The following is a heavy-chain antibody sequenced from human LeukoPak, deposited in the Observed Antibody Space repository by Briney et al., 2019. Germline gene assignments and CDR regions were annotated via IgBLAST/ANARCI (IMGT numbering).Heavy chain of an antibody. Sequence: PGGSLRLSCAASGFIFSNYGMHWVRQAPGKGLEWVAIIWYDGSNKYYADSVKGRFTISRDNSKNTLYLQMNSLRAEDTAVYYCARERYYYDSSGQFDYWGQGTLVTVSS. D-gene: IGHD3-22*01. V-gene: IGHV3-33*01. J-gene: IGHJ4*02. CDR3: ARERYYYDSSGQFDY. CDR2: IWYDGSNK. CDR1: GFIFSNYG.